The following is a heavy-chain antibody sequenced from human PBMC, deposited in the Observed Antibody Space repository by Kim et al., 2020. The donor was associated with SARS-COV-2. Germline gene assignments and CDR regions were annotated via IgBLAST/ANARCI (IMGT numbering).Heavy chain of an antibody. CDR3: ARDPGIFGVVIPTPTDAFDI. CDR2: IKQDGSEK. D-gene: IGHD3-3*01. CDR1: GFTFSSYW. V-gene: IGHV3-7*03. J-gene: IGHJ3*02. Sequence: GGSLRLSCAASGFTFSSYWMSWVRQAPGKGLEWVANIKQDGSEKYYVDSVKGRFTISRDNAKNSLYLQMNSLRAEDTAVYYCARDPGIFGVVIPTPTDAFDIWGQGTMVTVSS.